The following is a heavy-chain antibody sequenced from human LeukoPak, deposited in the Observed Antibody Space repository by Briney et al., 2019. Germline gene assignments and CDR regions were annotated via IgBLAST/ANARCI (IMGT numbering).Heavy chain of an antibody. CDR2: INPNSGGT. J-gene: IGHJ5*02. CDR3: ARVLRQVKLLNWFDP. Sequence: VASVKVSCSASGYTFTGNYMHWVRQAPGQGLEWMGWINPNSGGTNYAQKFQGRVTMTRDTSISTAYMKLSRLRSDDTAVYYCARVLRQVKLLNWFDPWGQGTLVTVSS. V-gene: IGHV1-2*02. D-gene: IGHD1-26*01. CDR1: GYTFTGNY.